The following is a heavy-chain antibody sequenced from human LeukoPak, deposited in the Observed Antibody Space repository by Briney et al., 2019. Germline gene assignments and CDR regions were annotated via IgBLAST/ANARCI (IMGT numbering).Heavy chain of an antibody. D-gene: IGHD6-19*01. CDR1: GYTFTGYY. Sequence: ASVKVSCKASGYTFTGYYMHWVRQAPGQGLEWMGWMNPNSGNTGYAQKFQGRVTMTRNTSISTAYMELSSLRSEDTAVYYCASSAGIAVADSHDAFDIWGQGTMVTVSS. J-gene: IGHJ3*02. V-gene: IGHV1-8*02. CDR2: MNPNSGNT. CDR3: ASSAGIAVADSHDAFDI.